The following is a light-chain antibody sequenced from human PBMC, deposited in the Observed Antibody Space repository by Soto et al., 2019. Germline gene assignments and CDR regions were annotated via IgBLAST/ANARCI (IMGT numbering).Light chain of an antibody. CDR3: QHLNGRFT. J-gene: IGKJ3*01. CDR2: AVS. V-gene: IGKV1-9*01. CDR1: QGISTY. Sequence: IQLTQSLSSLSASVGDRVTITCRASQGISTYLAWYQQKPGKAPQLLIYAVSTLQSGVSSRFSGSGFGTDFTLTISSLQPEDVATYYCQHLNGRFTFGPGTKVDIK.